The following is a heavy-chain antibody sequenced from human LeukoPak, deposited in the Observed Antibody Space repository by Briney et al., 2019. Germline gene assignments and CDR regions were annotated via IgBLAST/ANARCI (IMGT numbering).Heavy chain of an antibody. CDR3: ARDSELLEWLPDSDL. D-gene: IGHD3-3*01. J-gene: IGHJ5*02. Sequence: GGSLRLSCAASGCTFSSYSMTWVRQAPGKGLEWVSYISSSNSYIYYADSVKGRFTVSRDNAKNSVYLQMNSLRAEDTAVYYCARDSELLEWLPDSDLWGQGTLVTVSS. V-gene: IGHV3-21*05. CDR2: ISSSNSYI. CDR1: GCTFSSYS.